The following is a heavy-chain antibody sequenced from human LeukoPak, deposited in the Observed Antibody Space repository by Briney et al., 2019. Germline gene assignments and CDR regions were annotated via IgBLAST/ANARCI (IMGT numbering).Heavy chain of an antibody. D-gene: IGHD6-13*01. CDR3: TRPGIAAAGGGY. CDR2: IRSKANSYAT. J-gene: IGHJ4*02. Sequence: PGGSLKLSCAASGFTFSGSAMHWVRQASGKGLEWVGRIRSKANSYATAYAASVKGRFTISRDDSKNTAYLQMNSLKTEDTAVYYCTRPGIAAAGGGYWGQGTLVTASS. V-gene: IGHV3-73*01. CDR1: GFTFSGSA.